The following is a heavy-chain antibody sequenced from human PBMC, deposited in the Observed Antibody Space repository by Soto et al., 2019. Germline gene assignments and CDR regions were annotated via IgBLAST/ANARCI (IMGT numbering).Heavy chain of an antibody. Sequence: EVQLVESGGDLVQRGGSLRLSCVASGFTFSVYSMNWDRQAPGKGLEWFSYITSDTKTIKYADSVKGRFTISTDNAKNSLYLQMNSLRDEHTAVYYCARSVEGHFDYCGQGTVFTVSS. CDR1: GFTFSVYS. V-gene: IGHV3-48*02. CDR2: ITSDTKTI. D-gene: IGHD6-19*01. J-gene: IGHJ4*02. CDR3: ARSVEGHFDY.